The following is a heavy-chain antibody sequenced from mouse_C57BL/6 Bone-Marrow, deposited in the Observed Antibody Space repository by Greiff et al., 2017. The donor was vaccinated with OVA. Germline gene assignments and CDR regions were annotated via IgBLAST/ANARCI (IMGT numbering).Heavy chain of an antibody. D-gene: IGHD2-5*01. CDR1: GYTFTSYW. Sequence: QVQLQQSVAELVMPGASVKLSCKASGYTFTSYWMHWVKQRPGQGLEWIGEIDPSDSYTNYNQKFKGKSTLTVDKSSSTAYMQLSSLTSEDSAVYYCASYSNYGGFAYWGQGTLVTVSA. CDR3: ASYSNYGGFAY. CDR2: IDPSDSYT. V-gene: IGHV1-69*01. J-gene: IGHJ3*01.